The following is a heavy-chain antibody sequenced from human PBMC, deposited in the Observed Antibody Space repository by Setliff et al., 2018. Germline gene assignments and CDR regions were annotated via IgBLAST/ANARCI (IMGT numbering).Heavy chain of an antibody. V-gene: IGHV3-74*01. J-gene: IGHJ6*03. CDR3: ASIDWGENFYNMDV. CDR2: INGDGTIT. CDR1: GFAFSKYW. D-gene: IGHD7-27*01. Sequence: GGSLRLSCGASGFAFSKYWMYWVRQVPGKGLVWVSRINGDGTITNYADSVKGRFTISRDNAKNTLYLQMNSLRGEDTAVYFCASIDWGENFYNMDVWGKGTTVTVSS.